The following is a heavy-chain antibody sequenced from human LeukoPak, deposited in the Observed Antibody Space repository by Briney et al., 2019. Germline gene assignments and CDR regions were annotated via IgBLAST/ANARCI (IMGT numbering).Heavy chain of an antibody. J-gene: IGHJ6*02. Sequence: SETLSLTCTVSGGSVSSGSYYWSWIRQPPGKGLEWIGYIYYSGSTNYNPSLKSRVTISVDTSKNQFSLKLSSATAADTAVYYCATGEYYDFWSGYYYYGMDVWGQGATVTVSS. V-gene: IGHV4-61*01. CDR3: ATGEYYDFWSGYYYYGMDV. D-gene: IGHD3-3*01. CDR2: IYYSGST. CDR1: GGSVSSGSYY.